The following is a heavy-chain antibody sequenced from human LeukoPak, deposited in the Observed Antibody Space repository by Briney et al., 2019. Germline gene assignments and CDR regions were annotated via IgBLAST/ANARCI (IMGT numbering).Heavy chain of an antibody. CDR2: IKSKTDGGTT. CDR3: TTAQIPLPHDPYSSGWYAAY. D-gene: IGHD6-19*01. Sequence: PGGFLRLSCAAPGFTFSNAWMSWVRQAPGKGLEWVGRIKSKTDGGTTDYAAPVKGRFTISRDDSKNTLYLQMNSLKTEDTAVYYCTTAQIPLPHDPYSSGWYAAYWGQGTLVTVSS. J-gene: IGHJ4*02. V-gene: IGHV3-15*01. CDR1: GFTFSNAW.